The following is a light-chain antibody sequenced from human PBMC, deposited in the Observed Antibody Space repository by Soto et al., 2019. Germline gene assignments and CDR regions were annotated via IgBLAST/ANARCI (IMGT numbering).Light chain of an antibody. CDR2: GAS. CDR3: QQYHIWPSWT. CDR1: QSVSLS. V-gene: IGKV3-15*01. J-gene: IGKJ1*01. Sequence: EIVLTQSPATLSVSLGDSATLSCRAGQSVSLSLAWYQMRPGQPPRLLIYGASTRATDIPARFRGTGSGTDFTLTISSLQSKDFAVYFCQQYHIWPSWTFGQGTKVDIK.